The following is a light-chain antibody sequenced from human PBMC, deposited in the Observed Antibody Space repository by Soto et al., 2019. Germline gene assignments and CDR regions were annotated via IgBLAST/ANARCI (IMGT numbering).Light chain of an antibody. Sequence: VLTQPPSVSVAPGKTARITCGGNNIGSKSVHWYQQKPGQAPVLVIYYDSDRPSGIPERFSGSNAGNTATLTISRVEAGDEADYYCQVWDSSSDHPVFGTGTKLTVL. J-gene: IGLJ1*01. CDR1: NIGSKS. CDR3: QVWDSSSDHPV. V-gene: IGLV3-21*04. CDR2: YDS.